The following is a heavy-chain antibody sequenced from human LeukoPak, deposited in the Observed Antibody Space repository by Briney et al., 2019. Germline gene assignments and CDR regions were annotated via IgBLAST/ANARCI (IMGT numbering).Heavy chain of an antibody. D-gene: IGHD5-12*01. V-gene: IGHV1-2*02. J-gene: IGHJ4*02. CDR1: GYTFTGNY. CDR2: INPNRGGT. Sequence: ASVKVSCKASGYTFTGNYMHWVRQTPGQGLEWMGWINPNRGGTNYAQKFQGRVTMTRDTSISTAYMELSRLRSDDAAVYYCARQSSGGHGLGYWGQGTLVTLSS. CDR3: ARQSSGGHGLGY.